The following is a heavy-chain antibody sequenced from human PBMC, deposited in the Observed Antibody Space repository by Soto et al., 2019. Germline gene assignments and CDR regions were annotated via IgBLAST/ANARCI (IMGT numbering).Heavy chain of an antibody. J-gene: IGHJ4*02. Sequence: QMPLQESGPGLVKPSETLSLTCAVSSASIISEQRWSWVRQPPGKGLEWIGEIHHSGSTNNNPSLRSRVTMSVDKSKNQFSLNLNSVTAADTAVYYCARSFGWYAIDQWGQGTLVIVSS. V-gene: IGHV4-4*02. CDR1: SASIISEQR. CDR3: ARSFGWYAIDQ. D-gene: IGHD6-19*01. CDR2: IHHSGST.